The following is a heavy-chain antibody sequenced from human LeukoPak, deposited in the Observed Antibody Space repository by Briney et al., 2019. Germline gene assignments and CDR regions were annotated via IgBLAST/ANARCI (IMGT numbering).Heavy chain of an antibody. D-gene: IGHD3-3*01. V-gene: IGHV3-21*01. CDR2: ISSSSSYI. CDR1: GFTFSSYS. Sequence: PGGSLRLSCAASGFTFSSYSMNWVRQAPGKGLEWVSSISSSSSYIYYADSVKGRFTISRDNAKNSLYLQMNSLRAEDTAVYYCASAYDFWSGQYDYWGQGTLVTVSS. CDR3: ASAYDFWSGQYDY. J-gene: IGHJ4*02.